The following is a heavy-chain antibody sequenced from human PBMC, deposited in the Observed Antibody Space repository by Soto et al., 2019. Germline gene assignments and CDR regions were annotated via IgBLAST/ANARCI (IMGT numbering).Heavy chain of an antibody. CDR2: IYSGGST. CDR3: AREPNYYDSSGSTG. Sequence: GGSLRLSCAASGFTVSSNYMSWVRQAPGKGLEWVSVIYSGGSTYYADSVKGRFTISRDNSKNTLYLQMNSLRAEDTAVYYCAREPNYYDSSGSTGWGQGTLVTVSS. D-gene: IGHD3-22*01. CDR1: GFTVSSNY. V-gene: IGHV3-53*01. J-gene: IGHJ4*02.